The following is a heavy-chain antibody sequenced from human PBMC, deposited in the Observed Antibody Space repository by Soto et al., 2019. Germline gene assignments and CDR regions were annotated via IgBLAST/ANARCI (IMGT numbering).Heavy chain of an antibody. Sequence: QVQLVESGGGLVQPGRSLRLSCAASGFTFSSYAMHWVRQAPGKGVEWVAVITYDGSNKYYADSVKGRFTISRDNPKNTLYLQMNSLRAEATVVYYVGRDVIRFSSAYEMDVWGQGTTVTVSS. CDR2: ITYDGSNK. CDR3: GRDVIRFSSAYEMDV. CDR1: GFTFSSYA. J-gene: IGHJ6*02. D-gene: IGHD3-3*01. V-gene: IGHV3-30-3*01.